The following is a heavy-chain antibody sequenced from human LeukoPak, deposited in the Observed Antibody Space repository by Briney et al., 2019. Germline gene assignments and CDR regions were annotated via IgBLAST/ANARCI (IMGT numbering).Heavy chain of an antibody. CDR2: ISGSGGST. V-gene: IGHV3-23*01. D-gene: IGHD3-10*01. Sequence: GGSLRLSCAASGFTFSSYAMSWVRQAPGKGLEGVSAISGSGGSTYYADSVKGRFTISRDNSKNTLYLQMNSLRAEDTAVYYCAKDLYGSGSSPDYWGQGTLVTVSS. CDR3: AKDLYGSGSSPDY. J-gene: IGHJ4*02. CDR1: GFTFSSYA.